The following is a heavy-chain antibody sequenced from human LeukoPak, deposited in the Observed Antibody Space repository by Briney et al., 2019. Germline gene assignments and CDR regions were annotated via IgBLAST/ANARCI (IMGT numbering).Heavy chain of an antibody. CDR3: ARGIVVVPAAIFGAFDI. V-gene: IGHV1-8*03. CDR2: INPNSGNT. CDR1: GYTFTGYY. D-gene: IGHD2-2*02. J-gene: IGHJ3*02. Sequence: ASVKVSCKASGYTFTGYYMHWVRQAPGQGLEWMGWINPNSGNTGYAQKFQGRVTITRNTSISTAYMELSSLRSEDTAVYYCARGIVVVPAAIFGAFDIWGQGTMVTVSS.